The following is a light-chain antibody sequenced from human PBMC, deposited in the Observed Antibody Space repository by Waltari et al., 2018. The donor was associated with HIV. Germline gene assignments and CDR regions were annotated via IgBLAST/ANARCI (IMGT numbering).Light chain of an antibody. CDR2: GQN. V-gene: IGLV3-19*01. J-gene: IGLJ2*01. CDR3: NSRDTSGLRRVV. Sequence: SSALTQDPAVSVSLGQTVRITCPGYSLRPYYALRYRQRPGQAPLLVIYGQNNRPSGIPDRFSGTSSGNIASLTITGAQAEDEGDYYCNSRDTSGLRRVVFGGGTKLTVL. CDR1: SLRPYY.